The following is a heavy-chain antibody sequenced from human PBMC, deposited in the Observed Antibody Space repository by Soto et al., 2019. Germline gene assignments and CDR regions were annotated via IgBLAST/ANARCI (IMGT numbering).Heavy chain of an antibody. J-gene: IGHJ4*02. CDR1: GFIFSRYA. Sequence: QVELVESGGRVVQPGGSLRLSCAASGFIFSRYAIHWVRQAPGKRLEWVAVISKDGSVKYYTDSVRGRFTISRDKSKNTVSLEMNNMRDDDTGVFYCVRSRSGAVPDSFGYWGQGTLVTVSS. CDR3: VRSRSGAVPDSFGY. D-gene: IGHD3-3*01. CDR2: ISKDGSVK. V-gene: IGHV3-30-3*01.